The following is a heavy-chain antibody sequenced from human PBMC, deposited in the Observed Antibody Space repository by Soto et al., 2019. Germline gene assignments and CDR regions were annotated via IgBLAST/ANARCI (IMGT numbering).Heavy chain of an antibody. Sequence: QVQLRESGPVLVKPSQTLSLTCSVSGGSVRSGDYYWSWIRQSPGKGLEWIAYFSHSGNTYYSPSLKSRVTVSFNMSKKQFSLRLSSVTAADTATSYCAVNGGNYNFDNWGQGTLVTFTS. CDR2: FSHSGNT. J-gene: IGHJ4*02. CDR1: GGSVRSGDYY. D-gene: IGHD1-26*01. CDR3: AVNGGNYNFDN. V-gene: IGHV4-30-4*01.